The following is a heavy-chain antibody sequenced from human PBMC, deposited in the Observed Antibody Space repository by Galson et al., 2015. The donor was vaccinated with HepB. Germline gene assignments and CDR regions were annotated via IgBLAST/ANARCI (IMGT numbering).Heavy chain of an antibody. CDR1: GFIFSSYG. CDR3: VRVDTSGWNPRFDC. Sequence: SLRLSCAMSGFIFSSYGMHWVRQAPGKGLEWVAVIWFDESSKYYADSVKGRFTISRDNSKNTLYLQMNSLRVEDTAVYYCVRVDTSGWNPRFDCWGQGTLVTVSS. CDR2: IWFDESSK. V-gene: IGHV3-33*01. J-gene: IGHJ4*02. D-gene: IGHD6-19*01.